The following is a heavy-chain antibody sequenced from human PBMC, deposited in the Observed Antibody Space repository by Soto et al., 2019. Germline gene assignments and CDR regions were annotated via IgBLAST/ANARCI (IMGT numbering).Heavy chain of an antibody. CDR1: GDSVSSNSAA. CDR3: ARDPTPPGTYDFWSGYFDY. J-gene: IGHJ4*02. V-gene: IGHV6-1*01. Sequence: SQTLSLTCAISGDSVSSNSAAWNWIRQSPSRGLEWLGRTYYRSKWYNDYAVSVKSRITINPDTSKNQFSLQLNSVTPEDTAVYYCARDPTPPGTYDFWSGYFDYWGQGTLVTVSS. CDR2: TYYRSKWYN. D-gene: IGHD3-3*01.